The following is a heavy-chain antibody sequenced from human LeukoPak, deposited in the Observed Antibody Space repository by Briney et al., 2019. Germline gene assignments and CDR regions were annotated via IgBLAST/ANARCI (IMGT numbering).Heavy chain of an antibody. CDR3: TRGNNGNDY. CDR1: GYSFTSYD. J-gene: IGHJ4*02. CDR2: MNPNGYKT. Sequence: ASVKVSCKASGYSFTSYDINWVRQATGQGLEWMGYMNPNGYKTGYAQKFQGRVTMTRNTSISTAYMELSSLRSEDTAVYYCTRGNNGNDYWGQGTLVTVSP. V-gene: IGHV1-8*01. D-gene: IGHD1/OR15-1a*01.